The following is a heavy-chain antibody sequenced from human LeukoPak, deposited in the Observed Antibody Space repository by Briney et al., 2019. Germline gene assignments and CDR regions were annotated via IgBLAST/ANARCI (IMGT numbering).Heavy chain of an antibody. V-gene: IGHV1-24*01. J-gene: IGHJ4*02. CDR3: ATGTIDTAMGPDY. Sequence: ASVKVSCKASGYTFPSYFMHWVRQAPGKGLEWMGGFDPEDGETIYAQKFQGRVTMTEDTSTDTAYMELSSLRSEDTAVYYCATGTIDTAMGPDYWGQGTLVTVSS. CDR1: GYTFPSYF. D-gene: IGHD5-18*01. CDR2: FDPEDGET.